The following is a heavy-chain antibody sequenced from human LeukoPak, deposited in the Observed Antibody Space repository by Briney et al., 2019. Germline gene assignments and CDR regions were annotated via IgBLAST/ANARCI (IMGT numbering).Heavy chain of an antibody. Sequence: SETLSLTCTVSGGSISSGTYYWSWMRQPAGKGLEWIGYIYYSGSTNYNPSLKSRVTISVDTSKNQFSLKLSSVTAADTAVYYCARRDGYISAIDYWGQGTLVTVSS. CDR1: GGSISSGTYY. CDR3: ARRDGYISAIDY. D-gene: IGHD5-24*01. J-gene: IGHJ4*02. V-gene: IGHV4-61*10. CDR2: IYYSGST.